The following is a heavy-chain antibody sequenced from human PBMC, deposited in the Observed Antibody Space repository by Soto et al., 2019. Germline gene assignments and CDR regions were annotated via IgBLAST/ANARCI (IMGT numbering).Heavy chain of an antibody. D-gene: IGHD3-3*01. CDR2: SSPYNGNT. V-gene: IGHV1-18*01. CDR1: GYTFTKYG. CDR3: ARYDFWSGYLSEDFETKYAMDV. Sequence: GASVKVSCKASGYTFTKYGFSWVRQAPGQGLEWMGWSSPYNGNTNYAQKLQGRVTMTTDTSTSTAYMELRSLRSDDTAVYYCARYDFWSGYLSEDFETKYAMDVWGQGTTVTVSS. J-gene: IGHJ6*02.